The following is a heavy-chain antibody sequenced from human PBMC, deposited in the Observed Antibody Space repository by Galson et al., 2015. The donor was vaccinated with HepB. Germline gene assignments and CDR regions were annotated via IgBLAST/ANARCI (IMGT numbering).Heavy chain of an antibody. CDR3: ARDGYVVITIYYYYGMDV. CDR2: IIPIFGTA. J-gene: IGHJ6*02. Sequence: SVKVSCKASGGTFSSYAISWVRQAPGQGLEWMGGIIPIFGTANYAQKFQGRVTITADESTSTAYMELSSLRSEDTAVYYCARDGYVVITIYYYYGMDVWGQGTTVTVSS. CDR1: GGTFSSYA. D-gene: IGHD3-22*01. V-gene: IGHV1-69*13.